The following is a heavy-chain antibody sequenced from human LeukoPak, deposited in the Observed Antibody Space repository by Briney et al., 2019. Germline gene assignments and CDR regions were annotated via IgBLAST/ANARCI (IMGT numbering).Heavy chain of an antibody. J-gene: IGHJ4*02. V-gene: IGHV1-18*01. CDR1: SYTFTSYG. CDR3: ARDARDFWSGYYPGCY. D-gene: IGHD3-3*01. Sequence: GASVKVSCKASSYTFTSYGLSWVRQAPGPGLEWMGWISAYNGNTNYAQELQGRVTMTTDTSTSTAYMELRSLRSGDTAVYYCARDARDFWSGYYPGCYWGQGTLVTVSS. CDR2: ISAYNGNT.